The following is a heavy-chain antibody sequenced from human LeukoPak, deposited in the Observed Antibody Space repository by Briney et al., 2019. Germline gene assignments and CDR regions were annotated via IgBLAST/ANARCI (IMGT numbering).Heavy chain of an antibody. Sequence: GGSLRLSCAASGCTFSSYAMHWVRQAPGKGREWGAVISYDGSNKYYADSVKGRFTISIDNSKNTLYLQMHSLRAEDTAVYYCARDSGAVVAAPFDYWGQGTLVTVSS. CDR2: ISYDGSNK. D-gene: IGHD2-15*01. J-gene: IGHJ4*02. CDR3: ARDSGAVVAAPFDY. V-gene: IGHV3-30*01. CDR1: GCTFSSYA.